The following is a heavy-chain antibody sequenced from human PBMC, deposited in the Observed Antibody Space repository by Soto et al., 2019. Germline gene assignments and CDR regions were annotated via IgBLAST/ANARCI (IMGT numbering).Heavy chain of an antibody. V-gene: IGHV1-69*13. J-gene: IGHJ5*02. CDR1: GGTFSSYA. CDR2: IIPIFGTA. CDR3: ARITMVRGVIDNWFDP. Sequence: SVKVSCKASGGTFSSYAISWVRQAPGQGLEWMGGIIPIFGTANYAQKFQGRVTITADESTSTAYMELSSLRSEDTAVYYCARITMVRGVIDNWFDPWGQGTLVTVSS. D-gene: IGHD3-10*01.